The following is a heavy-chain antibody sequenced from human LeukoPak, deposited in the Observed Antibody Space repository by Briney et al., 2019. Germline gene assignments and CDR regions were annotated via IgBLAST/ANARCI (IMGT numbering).Heavy chain of an antibody. CDR1: GESISGFY. CDR2: IYYSGST. CDR3: ARGNSSDWYGDYYYNVDV. D-gene: IGHD6-19*01. J-gene: IGHJ6*03. V-gene: IGHV4-59*08. Sequence: SETLSLTCTVSGESISGFYWTWIRQPPGKGLEWIGYIYYSGSTNYNPSLKSRVTMSVDTSKNQFSLNLSSVTAADTAVYYCARGNSSDWYGDYYYNVDVWGKGTTVTISS.